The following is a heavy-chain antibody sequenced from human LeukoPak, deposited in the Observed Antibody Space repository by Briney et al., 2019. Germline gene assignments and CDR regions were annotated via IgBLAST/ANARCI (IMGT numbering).Heavy chain of an antibody. Sequence: GGSLRLSCAASGFTFSSYGMHWVRQAPGKGLEWVAFIRYDGSNKYYADSVKGRFTISRDNAKNSLYLQMNSLRAEDTAVYYCARDNFGPEYYFDYWGQGTLVTVSS. CDR1: GFTFSSYG. CDR2: IRYDGSNK. D-gene: IGHD3-10*01. V-gene: IGHV3-30*02. J-gene: IGHJ4*02. CDR3: ARDNFGPEYYFDY.